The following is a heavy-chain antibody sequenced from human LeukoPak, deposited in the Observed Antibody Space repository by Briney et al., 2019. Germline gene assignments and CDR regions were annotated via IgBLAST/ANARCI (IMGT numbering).Heavy chain of an antibody. J-gene: IGHJ4*02. CDR1: GGSISSYY. D-gene: IGHD3-10*01. CDR3: ARGLYYGSGSYSDY. V-gene: IGHV4-59*12. Sequence: PSETLSLTCTVSGGSISSYYWSWIRQPPGKGLEWIGYIYYSGSTNYNPSLKSRVTISVDTSKNQFSLKLSSVTAADTAVYYCARGLYYGSGSYSDYWGQGTLVTVSS. CDR2: IYYSGST.